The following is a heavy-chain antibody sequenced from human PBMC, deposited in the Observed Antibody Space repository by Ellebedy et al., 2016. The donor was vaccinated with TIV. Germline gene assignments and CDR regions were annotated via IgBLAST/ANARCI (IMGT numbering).Heavy chain of an antibody. Sequence: SETLSLXXAVSGGSVSNSYWSWVRQPPGKGLEWIGHIYYTGNTNYNPFLRSRVTISLDTPKNQFSLKLNSMTAADTAVYYCARARVSTNWFDPWGQGTLVTVSS. D-gene: IGHD3-10*01. V-gene: IGHV4-59*02. J-gene: IGHJ5*02. CDR1: GGSVSNSY. CDR3: ARARVSTNWFDP. CDR2: IYYTGNT.